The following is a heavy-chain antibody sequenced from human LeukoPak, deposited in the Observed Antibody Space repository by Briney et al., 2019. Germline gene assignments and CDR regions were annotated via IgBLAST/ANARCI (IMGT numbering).Heavy chain of an antibody. J-gene: IGHJ4*02. D-gene: IGHD5-18*01. Sequence: SETLSLTCAVYGGSFSGYYWSWIRQPPGKGLEWIGSIYYNGNTYYNPSLMSRVTISVDTSKNQFSLHLSSVTAADTAVYYCARAPHFFDARGSSYYFDSWGQGALVTVSS. V-gene: IGHV4-34*01. CDR1: GGSFSGYY. CDR3: ARAPHFFDARGSSYYFDS. CDR2: IYYNGNT.